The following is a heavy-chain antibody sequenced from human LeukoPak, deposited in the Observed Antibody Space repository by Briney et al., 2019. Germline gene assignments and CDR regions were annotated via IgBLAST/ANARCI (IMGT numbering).Heavy chain of an antibody. CDR1: GFTFSSYW. CDR2: IKRDGSEK. Sequence: GGSLRLSCAASGFTFSSYWMSWVRQAPGKGLEWVANIKRDGSEKYYVDSVKGRFTISRDNAKNSLYLQMNSLRAEDTAVYYCARVGPINWFDPWGQGTLVTVSS. V-gene: IGHV3-7*01. CDR3: ARVGPINWFDP. J-gene: IGHJ5*02.